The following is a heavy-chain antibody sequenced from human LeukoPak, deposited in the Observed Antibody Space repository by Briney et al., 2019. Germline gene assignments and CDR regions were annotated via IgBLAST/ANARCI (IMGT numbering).Heavy chain of an antibody. Sequence: GRSLRLSCAASGFTFSSYGMHWVRQAPGKGLEWVAVISYDGSNKYYADSVKGRFAISRDNSKNTLYLQMNSLRAEDTAVYYCARDTHSSGWYGDYWGQGTLVTVSS. CDR2: ISYDGSNK. J-gene: IGHJ4*02. CDR1: GFTFSSYG. V-gene: IGHV3-30*03. CDR3: ARDTHSSGWYGDY. D-gene: IGHD6-19*01.